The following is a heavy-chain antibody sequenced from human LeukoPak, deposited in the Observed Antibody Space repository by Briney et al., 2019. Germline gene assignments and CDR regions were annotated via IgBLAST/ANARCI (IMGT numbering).Heavy chain of an antibody. CDR2: ISGSGGST. D-gene: IGHD6-13*01. CDR3: AKVYSSSWYPDAFDI. CDR1: GFTFSSYA. Sequence: GGSLRLSCAASGFTFSSYAMSWVRQAPGKGLEWVSAISGSGGSTYYADSVKGRFTISRDNSKKTLYLQMNSLRAEDTAVYYCAKVYSSSWYPDAFDIWGQGTMVTVSS. V-gene: IGHV3-23*01. J-gene: IGHJ3*02.